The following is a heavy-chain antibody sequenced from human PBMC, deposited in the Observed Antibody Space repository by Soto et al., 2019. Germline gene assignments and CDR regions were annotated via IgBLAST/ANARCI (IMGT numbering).Heavy chain of an antibody. J-gene: IGHJ2*01. V-gene: IGHV3-30*18. D-gene: IGHD4-17*01. CDR1: GFTFSSYG. CDR2: ILRDGSNK. Sequence: QVQLVESGGGVVQPGRSLRLSCAASGFTFSSYGMHWVRQAPGKGLEWVAVILRDGSNKYYADSVKGRFTISRDDSKNTLYLQLNSLRTDDMALYYCAKENGDYDWYFVLWCRGTLLSASS. CDR3: AKENGDYDWYFVL.